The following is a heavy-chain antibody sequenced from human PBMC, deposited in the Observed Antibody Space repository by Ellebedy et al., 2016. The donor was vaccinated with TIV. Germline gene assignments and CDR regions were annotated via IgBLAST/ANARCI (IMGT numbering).Heavy chain of an antibody. Sequence: ASVKVSXXASGYTFTGYYMHWVRQAPVQGLEWMGWINPNSGGTNYAQKFQGRVTMTRDTSISTAYMELSRLRSDDTAVYYCAREHNWNYGRKRDYMDVWGKGTTVTVSS. CDR3: AREHNWNYGRKRDYMDV. CDR1: GYTFTGYY. CDR2: INPNSGGT. V-gene: IGHV1-2*02. D-gene: IGHD1-7*01. J-gene: IGHJ6*03.